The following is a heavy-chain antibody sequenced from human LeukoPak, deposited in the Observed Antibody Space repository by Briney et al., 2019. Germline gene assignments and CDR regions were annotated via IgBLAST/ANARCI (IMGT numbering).Heavy chain of an antibody. J-gene: IGHJ4*02. Sequence: GGSLRLSCAASGFTFSSYAMSWVRQAPGKGLEWVSVISGSGGSTYSAESVKGRFTISRDNSKNTLYLQMNSLRVEDTAVYYCAKGPRASGWTYFDYWGQGTLVSVSS. CDR1: GFTFSSYA. V-gene: IGHV3-23*01. CDR2: ISGSGGST. CDR3: AKGPRASGWTYFDY. D-gene: IGHD6-19*01.